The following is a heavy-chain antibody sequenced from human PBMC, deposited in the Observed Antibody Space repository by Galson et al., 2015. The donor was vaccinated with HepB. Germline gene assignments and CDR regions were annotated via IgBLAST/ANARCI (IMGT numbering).Heavy chain of an antibody. Sequence: SLRLSCAVSGFTLSVYNMNWVRQAPGKGLEWVSYISSSSSTIYYADSVRGRFAISRDNAKNSLYLQMHSLRVEDTAVYYCARDLDEPDSSALGHDYWGQGTLVTVSS. D-gene: IGHD3-22*01. CDR1: GFTLSVYN. CDR2: ISSSSSTI. V-gene: IGHV3-48*04. J-gene: IGHJ4*02. CDR3: ARDLDEPDSSALGHDY.